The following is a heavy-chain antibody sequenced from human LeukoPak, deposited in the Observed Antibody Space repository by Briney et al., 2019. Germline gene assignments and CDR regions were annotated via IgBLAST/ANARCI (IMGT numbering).Heavy chain of an antibody. Sequence: PGGSLRLSCAASGFTFSSYEMNWVRQAPGKGLEWVSYISSSGSTIYYADSVKGRFTISRDNSKNTLYLQMNSLRAEDTAVYYCARRNYDFWSGYYYYYYMDVWGKGTTVTVSS. CDR1: GFTFSSYE. CDR3: ARRNYDFWSGYYYYYYMDV. CDR2: ISSSGSTI. D-gene: IGHD3-3*01. J-gene: IGHJ6*03. V-gene: IGHV3-48*03.